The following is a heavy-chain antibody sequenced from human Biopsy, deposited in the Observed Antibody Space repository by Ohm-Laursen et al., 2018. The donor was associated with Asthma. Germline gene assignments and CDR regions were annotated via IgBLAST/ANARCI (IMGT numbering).Heavy chain of an antibody. CDR3: VRDGTDDAFDI. Sequence: RSLRLSCAASRFTYEMHWVRQAPGKGLEWVGVISKDASTQDYADSVKGRFTMARDNSKNTLDLQMNSLREEDTAVYYCVRDGTDDAFDIWGQGTVVTVSS. CDR1: RFTYE. CDR2: ISKDASTQ. D-gene: IGHD1-1*01. V-gene: IGHV3-30*01. J-gene: IGHJ3*02.